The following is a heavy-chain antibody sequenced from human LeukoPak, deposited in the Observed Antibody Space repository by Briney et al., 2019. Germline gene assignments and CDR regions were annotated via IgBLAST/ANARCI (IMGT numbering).Heavy chain of an antibody. V-gene: IGHV3-23*01. Sequence: SGGSLRLSCVVSGFTLSNYGMTWVRRAPGKGLEWVAGISGSGGSTNYADSVKGRFTISRDDAKNSLYLQVNSLRAEDTAVYYCARGLKVGREGFYYLDVWGKGTTVTVSS. D-gene: IGHD1-26*01. J-gene: IGHJ6*03. CDR2: ISGSGGST. CDR3: ARGLKVGREGFYYLDV. CDR1: GFTLSNYG.